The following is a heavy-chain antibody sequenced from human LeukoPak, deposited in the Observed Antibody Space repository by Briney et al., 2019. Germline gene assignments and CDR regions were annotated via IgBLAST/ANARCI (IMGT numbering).Heavy chain of an antibody. CDR1: GYTFTGYY. D-gene: IGHD2-15*01. V-gene: IGHV1-2*02. Sequence: ASVKVSCKASGYTFTGYYIHWVRQAPGQGLEWMGWINPDSGGTNYAQKFQGRVTMTRDTSITTAYMELSRLISDDTAVYYCATHCGGGTCYFYKFDYWAREPRSPSPQ. CDR2: INPDSGGT. CDR3: ATHCGGGTCYFYKFDY. J-gene: IGHJ4*02.